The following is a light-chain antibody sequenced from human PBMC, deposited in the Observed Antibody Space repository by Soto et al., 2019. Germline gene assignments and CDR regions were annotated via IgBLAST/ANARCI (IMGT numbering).Light chain of an antibody. J-gene: IGKJ3*01. CDR3: QQYCSSLFT. CDR1: QTVTGSY. V-gene: IGKV3-20*01. CDR2: GAS. Sequence: EIVLTQSPGTLSLSPGERATLSCRASQTVTGSYLAWYQQKPGQAPRLLIYGASNRATGIPDRFSGSGSGTDFTLTISRLEPEDFAVYYCQQYCSSLFTFGPGTKVDIK.